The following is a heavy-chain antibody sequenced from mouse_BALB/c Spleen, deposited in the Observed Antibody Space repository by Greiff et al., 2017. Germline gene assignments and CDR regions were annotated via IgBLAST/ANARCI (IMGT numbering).Heavy chain of an antibody. D-gene: IGHD2-4*01. J-gene: IGHJ4*01. Sequence: VQLQQSGAELAKPGASLKISCKASGYTFTSYWMHWVRQMPGQGLEWLGYISPSTGYTEYNQKMKDMATLTKDKATSTVYMQLSSLTSEDAAIYFCARDYDDGSDAMDYWGQGTSVTVSS. CDR2: ISPSTGYT. V-gene: IGHV1-7*01. CDR3: ARDYDDGSDAMDY. CDR1: GYTFTSYW.